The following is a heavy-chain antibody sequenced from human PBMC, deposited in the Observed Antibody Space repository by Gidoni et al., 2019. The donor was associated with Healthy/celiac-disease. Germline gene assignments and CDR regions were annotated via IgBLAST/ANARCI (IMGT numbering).Heavy chain of an antibody. CDR3: ASGRWFDP. CDR1: GLTFSSYS. V-gene: IGHV3-21*01. CDR2: ISSSISYI. J-gene: IGHJ5*02. Sequence: EVQLVASGGGLVKPGESLRLSCAASGLTFSSYSMNWVRQAPGKGLEWVSSISSSISYIYYADSVKGRFTSSRDNAKNSLYLQMNSLRAEDTAVYYCASGRWFDPWGQGALVTVSS. D-gene: IGHD1-26*01.